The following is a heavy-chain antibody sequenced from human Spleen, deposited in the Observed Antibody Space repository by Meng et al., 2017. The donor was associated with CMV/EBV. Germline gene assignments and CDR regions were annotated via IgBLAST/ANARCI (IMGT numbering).Heavy chain of an antibody. CDR1: GYSFTSYW. CDR3: ARGYYDFWSAQRGSWFDP. V-gene: IGHV1-2*02. D-gene: IGHD3-3*01. J-gene: IGHJ5*02. CDR2: INPNSGGT. Sequence: GESLKISCKGSGYSFTSYWIGWVRQAPGQGLEWMGWINPNSGGTNYAQKFQGRVTMTRDTSISTAYMELSRLRSDDTAVYYCARGYYDFWSAQRGSWFDPWGQGTLVTVSS.